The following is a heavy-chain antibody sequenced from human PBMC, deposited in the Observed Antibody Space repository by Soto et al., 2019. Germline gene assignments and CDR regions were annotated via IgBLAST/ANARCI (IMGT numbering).Heavy chain of an antibody. CDR3: ARDGYCSGGSCPPGDYYYYMDV. V-gene: IGHV1-46*03. J-gene: IGHJ6*03. Sequence: QVQLVQSGAEVKKPGASVKVSCKASGYTFTSYYMHWVRQAPGQGLEWMGIINPSGGSRSYAQKFKGRVTMTRDTSTSTVYMELSSLRSEDTAVYYCARDGYCSGGSCPPGDYYYYMDVWGKGTTVTVSS. CDR2: INPSGGSR. CDR1: GYTFTSYY. D-gene: IGHD2-15*01.